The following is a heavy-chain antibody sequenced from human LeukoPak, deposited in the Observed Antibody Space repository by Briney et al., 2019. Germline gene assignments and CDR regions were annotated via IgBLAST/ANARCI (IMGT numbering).Heavy chain of an antibody. CDR3: ARDYDSSGYGTYYFDY. V-gene: IGHV1-46*01. J-gene: IGHJ4*02. CDR1: GYTFTSYY. Sequence: ASVKVSCKASGYTFTSYYMHWVRQAPGQGPEWMGIINPSGGSTSYAQKFQGRVTMTRDTSTSTVYMELSSLRSEDTAVYYCARDYDSSGYGTYYFDYWGQGTLVTVSS. D-gene: IGHD3-22*01. CDR2: INPSGGST.